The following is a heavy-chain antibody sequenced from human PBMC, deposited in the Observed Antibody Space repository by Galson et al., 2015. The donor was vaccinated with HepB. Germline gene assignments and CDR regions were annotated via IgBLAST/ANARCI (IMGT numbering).Heavy chain of an antibody. CDR1: GFTFSSYA. D-gene: IGHD5-24*01. V-gene: IGHV3-33*08. CDR2: IWHDGSNK. Sequence: SLRLSCAASGFTFSSYAMHWVRQAPGKGLEWVAVIWHDGSNKYYADSVKGRYTISRDNSKNTLYLQMNSLRAEDTAVYYCARARDGYNQPLDYWGQGTLVTVSS. CDR3: ARARDGYNQPLDY. J-gene: IGHJ4*02.